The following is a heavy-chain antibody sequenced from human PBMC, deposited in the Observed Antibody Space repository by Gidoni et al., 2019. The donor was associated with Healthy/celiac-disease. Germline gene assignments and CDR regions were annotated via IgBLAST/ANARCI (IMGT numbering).Heavy chain of an antibody. J-gene: IGHJ4*02. D-gene: IGHD3-22*01. CDR1: GFTVSSNY. CDR3: ARAHYYYDSSGYQD. CDR2: IYSGGST. V-gene: IGHV3-66*01. Sequence: EVQLVESGGGLVQPGGSLRLSCAASGFTVSSNYMSWVRQAPGKGLEWVSVIYSGGSTYYADSVKGRFTISRDNSKNTLYLQMNSLRAEDTAVYYCARAHYYYDSSGYQDWGQGTLVTVSS.